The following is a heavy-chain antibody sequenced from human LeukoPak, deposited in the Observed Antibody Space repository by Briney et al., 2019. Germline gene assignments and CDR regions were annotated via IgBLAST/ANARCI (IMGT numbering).Heavy chain of an antibody. D-gene: IGHD3-10*01. J-gene: IGHJ4*02. V-gene: IGHV3-23*01. CDR2: ISGSGGST. Sequence: GGSLRLSCAASGFTFSSYAMSWVRQAPGKGLEWVSAISGSGGSTYYADSVKGRFTISRDNSKNTLYLQKNSLRAEDTAVYSCAKAPRYYYGSGSYYVDYWGQGTLVTVSS. CDR1: GFTFSSYA. CDR3: AKAPRYYYGSGSYYVDY.